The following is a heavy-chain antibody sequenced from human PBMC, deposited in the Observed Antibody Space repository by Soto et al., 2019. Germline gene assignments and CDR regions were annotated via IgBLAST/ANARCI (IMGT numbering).Heavy chain of an antibody. D-gene: IGHD3-3*01. CDR3: ARPKLLFLECFPPEPLFAP. J-gene: IGHJ5*02. Sequence: SENLYLTCAVYGGSFSGYYWSWIRQPPGKGLEWIGEINHSGSTNYNPSLKSRVTISVDTSKNQFSLKLSSVTAADTAVYYCARPKLLFLECFPPEPLFAPCGQGTLVIVSS. V-gene: IGHV4-34*01. CDR1: GGSFSGYY. CDR2: INHSGST.